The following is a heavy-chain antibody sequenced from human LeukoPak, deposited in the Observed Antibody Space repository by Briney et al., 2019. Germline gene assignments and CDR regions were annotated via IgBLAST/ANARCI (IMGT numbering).Heavy chain of an antibody. D-gene: IGHD2-2*01. Sequence: GGSLRLSCAASGFTFSSYAMSWVRQAPGKGLEWVSAISGSGGSTYYADSMKGRFTISRDNSKNTLYLQMNSLRAEDTAVYYCAKDRDIVVVPAAAYDAFDIWGQGTMVTVSS. CDR2: ISGSGGST. V-gene: IGHV3-23*01. CDR3: AKDRDIVVVPAAAYDAFDI. J-gene: IGHJ3*02. CDR1: GFTFSSYA.